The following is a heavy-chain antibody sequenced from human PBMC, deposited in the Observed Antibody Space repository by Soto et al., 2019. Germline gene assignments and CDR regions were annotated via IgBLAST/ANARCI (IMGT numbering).Heavy chain of an antibody. CDR3: ATGSWNWFDP. V-gene: IGHV4-59*08. Sequence: SETLSLTCTVSGDSISSYYWSWIRQPPGKGLEWIGYIYYSGSTNYNPSLKSRVTISVDTSKNQFSLKLRSVTAADTAVYFCATGSWNWFDPWGQGTLVTVSS. J-gene: IGHJ5*02. CDR1: GDSISSYY. CDR2: IYYSGST. D-gene: IGHD2-15*01.